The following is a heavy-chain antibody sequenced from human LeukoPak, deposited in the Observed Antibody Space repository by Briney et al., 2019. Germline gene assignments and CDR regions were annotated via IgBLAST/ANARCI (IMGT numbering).Heavy chain of an antibody. Sequence: GGSLRLSCAASGFTFSSYWMHWVRQAPGKGLVWVSRINSDGSSTSYADPVKGRFTISRDNAKNTLYLQMNSLRAEDTAVYYCVRVGYSSSWYVDYWGQGTLVSVSS. CDR1: GFTFSSYW. D-gene: IGHD6-13*01. J-gene: IGHJ4*02. CDR2: INSDGSST. CDR3: VRVGYSSSWYVDY. V-gene: IGHV3-74*01.